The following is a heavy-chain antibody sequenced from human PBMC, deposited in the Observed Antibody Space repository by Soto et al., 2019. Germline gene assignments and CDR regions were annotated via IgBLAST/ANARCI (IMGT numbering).Heavy chain of an antibody. Sequence: QVQLVQSGAEVKKPGSSVKVSCKASGGTFSSYAISWVRQAPGQGLEWMGGIIPIFGTANYAQKFQGRVTMAGDESTSQAYMELSSLRSEDTAVYYCARDEGGDGITWTLDYWGQGTLVTVSS. CDR1: GGTFSSYA. CDR2: IIPIFGTA. V-gene: IGHV1-69*12. J-gene: IGHJ4*02. CDR3: ARDEGGDGITWTLDY. D-gene: IGHD1-20*01.